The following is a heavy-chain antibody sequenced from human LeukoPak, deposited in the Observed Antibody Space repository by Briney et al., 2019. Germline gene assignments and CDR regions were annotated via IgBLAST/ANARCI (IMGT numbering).Heavy chain of an antibody. J-gene: IGHJ5*02. V-gene: IGHV3-21*01. CDR1: GFTFSSYS. CDR3: ARDQSSVAGTTYNWFDP. D-gene: IGHD6-19*01. Sequence: GGSLRLSCAASGFTFSSYSMNWIRQAPGKGLEWVSSISGSSSYIYYADSVKGRFTISRDNAKNSLYLQMNSLRAEDTAVYYCARDQSSVAGTTYNWFDPWGQGTLVTVSS. CDR2: ISGSSSYI.